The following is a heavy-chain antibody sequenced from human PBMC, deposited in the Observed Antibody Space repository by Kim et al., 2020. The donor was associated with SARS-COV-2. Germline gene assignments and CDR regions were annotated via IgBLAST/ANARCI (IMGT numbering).Heavy chain of an antibody. CDR3: AKSYDDYVWGGYRYSPYFDY. D-gene: IGHD3-16*02. J-gene: IGHJ4*02. Sequence: RFTISRDNSKNTLYLQMNSLRAEDTAVYYCAKSYDDYVWGGYRYSPYFDYWGQGTLVTVSS. V-gene: IGHV3-23*01.